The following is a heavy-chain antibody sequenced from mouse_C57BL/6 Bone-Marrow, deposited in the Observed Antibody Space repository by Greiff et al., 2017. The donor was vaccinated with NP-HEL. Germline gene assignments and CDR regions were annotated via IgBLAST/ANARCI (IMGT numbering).Heavy chain of an antibody. J-gene: IGHJ2*01. CDR2: IDPSDSET. D-gene: IGHD1-1*01. V-gene: IGHV1-52*01. CDR1: GYTFTSYW. CDR3: ALIITTALDY. Sequence: VQLQQPGAELVRPGSSVKLSCKASGYTFTSYWMHWVKQRPIQGLEWIGNIDPSDSETNYNQKFKDKATLTVDKSSSTAYMKLSSLTSEDSAVYSCALIITTALDYWGQGTTLTVSS.